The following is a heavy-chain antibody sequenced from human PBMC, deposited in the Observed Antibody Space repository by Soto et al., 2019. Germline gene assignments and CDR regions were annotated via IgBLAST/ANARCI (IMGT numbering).Heavy chain of an antibody. Sequence: QVQLVQSGAEVKKPGASVRVSCKASGYTLTDFFMHWVRQAPGQGLGWMGWISPTNGGTNYAQKFQGRVNMTRDTSISAAYMERSSRRSDDTAVYDCARGSPSLPSDYWGQGTRVTVSS. CDR2: ISPTNGGT. CDR1: GYTLTDFF. V-gene: IGHV1-2*02. J-gene: IGHJ4*02. D-gene: IGHD2-15*01. CDR3: ARGSPSLPSDY.